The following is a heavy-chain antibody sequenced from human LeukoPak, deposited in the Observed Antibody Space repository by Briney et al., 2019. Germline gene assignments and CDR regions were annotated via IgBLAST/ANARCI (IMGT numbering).Heavy chain of an antibody. CDR2: ISSSSSTI. Sequence: SGGSLRLSCAASRFTFSIFAMNWVRQAPGKGLEWLSYISSSSSTIYYADSVKGRFTISRDNAKNSLYLQLNSLRPEDTGLYYCARDKVVGATYLDYWGQGTLVTVSS. V-gene: IGHV3-48*01. D-gene: IGHD1-26*01. CDR1: RFTFSIFA. J-gene: IGHJ4*02. CDR3: ARDKVVGATYLDY.